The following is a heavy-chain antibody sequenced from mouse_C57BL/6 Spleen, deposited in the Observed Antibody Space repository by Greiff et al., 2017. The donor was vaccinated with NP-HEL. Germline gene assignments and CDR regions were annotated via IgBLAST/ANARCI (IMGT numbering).Heavy chain of an antibody. D-gene: IGHD3-2*02. CDR1: GFTFSGYD. V-gene: IGHV5-12-1*01. CDR3: TRDGGQLRQQDYAMDD. J-gene: IGHJ4*01. Sequence: EVQVVESGGGLVKPGGSLKLSCAASGFTFSGYDMSWVRQTPEKRLEWVAYISSGGGCTYYADTVKGRFTISRDNAMNTLYMQMSSLKSDDTAMYYCTRDGGQLRQQDYAMDDWGKGTSVTVSS. CDR2: ISSGGGCT.